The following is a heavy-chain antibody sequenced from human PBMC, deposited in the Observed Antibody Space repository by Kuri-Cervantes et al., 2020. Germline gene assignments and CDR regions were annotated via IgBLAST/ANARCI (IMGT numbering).Heavy chain of an antibody. CDR2: ISYDGSNK. D-gene: IGHD3-3*01. V-gene: IGHV3-30-3*01. Sequence: GESLKISCAASGFTFSSYAMHWVRQAPGKGLEWVAVISYDGSNKYYADSVKGRFTISRDNAKNSLYLQMNSLRAEDTALYYCAKDNGPGTIFGVVNSHYYGMDVWGQGTTVTVS. J-gene: IGHJ6*02. CDR1: GFTFSSYA. CDR3: AKDNGPGTIFGVVNSHYYGMDV.